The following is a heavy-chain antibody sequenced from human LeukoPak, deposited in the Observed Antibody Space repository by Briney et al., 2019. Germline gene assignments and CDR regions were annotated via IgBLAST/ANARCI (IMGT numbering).Heavy chain of an antibody. D-gene: IGHD2-2*01. J-gene: IGHJ5*02. CDR1: GGSFSGYY. Sequence: SETLSLTCAVYGGSFSGYYWSWIRQPPGKGLEWIGYIYYSGSTYYNPSLKSRVTISVDTSKNQFSLKLHSVTAADTAVYYCAREGTSHNWFDPWGQGTLVTVSS. V-gene: IGHV4-34*09. CDR2: IYYSGST. CDR3: AREGTSHNWFDP.